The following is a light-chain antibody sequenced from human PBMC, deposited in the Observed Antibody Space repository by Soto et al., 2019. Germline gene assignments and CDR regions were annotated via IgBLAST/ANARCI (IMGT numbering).Light chain of an antibody. CDR3: CSYEGSDTSV. CDR2: DVS. CDR1: STDVGNYNY. Sequence: QSALTQPRSVSGSPGQSVTISCTGTSTDVGNYNYVSWYQQHPGKAPKLMIYDVSKRPSGVPDRFSGSKSGNTASLTISGLQAEVEADYYCCSYEGSDTSVFGGGTNVTVL. V-gene: IGLV2-11*01. J-gene: IGLJ2*01.